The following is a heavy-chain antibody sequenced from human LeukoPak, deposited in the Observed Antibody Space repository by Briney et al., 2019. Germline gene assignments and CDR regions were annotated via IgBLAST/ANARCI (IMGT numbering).Heavy chain of an antibody. J-gene: IGHJ4*02. CDR3: ARDSDNWNEPYYFDY. CDR2: INPYSGGT. D-gene: IGHD1-1*01. V-gene: IGHV1-2*02. CDR1: GYTFTGYY. Sequence: ASVKVSCKASGYTFTGYYMHWVRQAPGQGLEWMGWINPYSGGTNYAQKFQGRVTMTRDTSISTAYMELSRLRSDDTAVYYCARDSDNWNEPYYFDYWGQGTLVTVSS.